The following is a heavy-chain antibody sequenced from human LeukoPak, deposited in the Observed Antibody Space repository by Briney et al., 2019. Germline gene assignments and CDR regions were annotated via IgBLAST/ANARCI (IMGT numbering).Heavy chain of an antibody. J-gene: IGHJ4*02. CDR1: GFTFSNYA. V-gene: IGHV3-30-3*01. CDR2: ISYDGSNK. Sequence: GGSLRLSCAASGFTFSNYAMLWVRQAPGKGLEWVAIISYDGSNKYYADSVKGRFTTSRDNSKNTLYLQMNSLRAEDTAVYYCAKDERFGEFPLGTFDCWGQGTLVTVSS. D-gene: IGHD3-10*01. CDR3: AKDERFGEFPLGTFDC.